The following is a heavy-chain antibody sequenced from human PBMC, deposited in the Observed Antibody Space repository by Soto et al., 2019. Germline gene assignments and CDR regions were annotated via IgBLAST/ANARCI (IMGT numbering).Heavy chain of an antibody. V-gene: IGHV3-48*03. D-gene: IGHD6-19*01. Sequence: EVQLVESGGGLVQPGGSLRLSCAASGFTFSSYEMNWVRQAPWKGLEWVSYISSSGSTIYYADSVKGRFTISRDNAKNSLYLQMNSLRAEDTAVYYCARDVQYSSGWVTWFDPWGQGTLVTVSS. CDR2: ISSSGSTI. CDR1: GFTFSSYE. J-gene: IGHJ5*02. CDR3: ARDVQYSSGWVTWFDP.